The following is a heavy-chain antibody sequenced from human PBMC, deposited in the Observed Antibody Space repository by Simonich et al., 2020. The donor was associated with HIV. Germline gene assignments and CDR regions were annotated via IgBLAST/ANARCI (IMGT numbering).Heavy chain of an antibody. CDR1: GYSISSGYY. CDR2: IYHSGST. J-gene: IGHJ4*02. V-gene: IGHV4-38-2*01. D-gene: IGHD3-16*02. Sequence: QVQLQESGPGLVKPSETLSLTCAVSGYSISSGYYWGWIRQPPGKGLEWIGSIYHSGSTYYTPSLKSRVTISVDTSKNQFSLKLSSVTAADTAVYYCARMAGGSYRSFDYWGQGTLVTVSS. CDR3: ARMAGGSYRSFDY.